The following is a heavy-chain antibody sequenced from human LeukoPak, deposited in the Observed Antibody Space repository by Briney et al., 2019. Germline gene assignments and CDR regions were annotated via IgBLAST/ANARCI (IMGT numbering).Heavy chain of an antibody. J-gene: IGHJ4*02. V-gene: IGHV4-59*12. Sequence: SETLSLTCTVSGGSISTYYWNWLRQPLGKGLEWFGYIYYTGSTNYNPSLKGRITLSVDTSKNQFSLKLSSVTAADTAVYYCARAKSSGHYYIDYWAREPWSPSPQ. CDR3: ARAKSSGHYYIDY. CDR2: IYYTGST. CDR1: GGSISTYY. D-gene: IGHD3-22*01.